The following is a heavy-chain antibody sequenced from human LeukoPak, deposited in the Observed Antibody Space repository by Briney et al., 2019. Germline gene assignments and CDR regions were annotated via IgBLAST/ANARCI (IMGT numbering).Heavy chain of an antibody. CDR2: IYYSGST. CDR3: ARDPHGSDS. CDR1: GGSVSSGSYY. Sequence: PSETLSLTCTVSGGSVSSGSYYWSWIRQPPGKGLEWIGYIYYSGSTNYNPSLKSRVTISVDTSKNQFSLKLSSVTAADTAVYYCARDPHGSDSWVQGTLVTVCS. D-gene: IGHD3-10*01. V-gene: IGHV4-61*01. J-gene: IGHJ4*02.